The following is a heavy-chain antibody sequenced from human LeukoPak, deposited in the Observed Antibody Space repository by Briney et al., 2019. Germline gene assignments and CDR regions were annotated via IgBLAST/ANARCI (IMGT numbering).Heavy chain of an antibody. D-gene: IGHD3-10*01. J-gene: IGHJ5*02. V-gene: IGHV4-39*07. CDR3: ARAVPPDNWFDP. CDR1: GGSISSSSYY. CDR2: IYYSGST. Sequence: SETLSLTCTVSGGSISSSSYYWGWIRQPPGKGLEWIGSIYYSGSTYYNPSLKSRVTISVDTSKNQFSLKLSSVTAADTAVYYCARAVPPDNWFDPWGQGTLVTVSS.